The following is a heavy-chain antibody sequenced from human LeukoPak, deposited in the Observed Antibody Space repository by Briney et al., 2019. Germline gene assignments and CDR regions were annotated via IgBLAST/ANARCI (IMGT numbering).Heavy chain of an antibody. CDR1: GGTFSSYA. Sequence: ASVKVSCKASGGTFSSYAISWVRQAPGQGLEWMGRIIPILGIANYAQKFQGRVTITAGKSTSTAYMELSSLRSEDTAVYYCASDFWSGYLIYYYGMDVWGQGTTVTVSS. CDR2: IIPILGIA. J-gene: IGHJ6*02. CDR3: ASDFWSGYLIYYYGMDV. V-gene: IGHV1-69*04. D-gene: IGHD3-3*01.